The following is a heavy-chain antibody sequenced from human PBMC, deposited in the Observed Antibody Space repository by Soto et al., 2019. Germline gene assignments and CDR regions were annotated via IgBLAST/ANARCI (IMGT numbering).Heavy chain of an antibody. CDR1: GGTFSNSA. CDR3: ATDTARQKLVGNYYYLLDV. J-gene: IGHJ6*02. D-gene: IGHD2-15*01. CDR2: IMPLYRTP. Sequence: QVHLEQSGAEVKRPGSSVKVSCKASGGTFSNSAISWVLQCPGQGLEWMGGIMPLYRTPDYAQKCQGRIPLTADESTNPAYTALRVLSSDDTAVYYWATDTARQKLVGNYYYLLDVCAQVTTVTVSS. V-gene: IGHV1-69*12.